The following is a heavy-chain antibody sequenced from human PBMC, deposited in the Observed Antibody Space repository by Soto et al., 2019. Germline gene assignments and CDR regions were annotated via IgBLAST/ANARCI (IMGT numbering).Heavy chain of an antibody. Sequence: EVQLLESGGGLVQPGGSLRLSCAASGFTFSSYAMAWVRQAPGKGLEWVSGISGSGDATYYADSVKGRVTISRDNSKNTLYLQMNSLRAEDTAVYYCAKSYYGGNTGYFDLWGRGNMATVSS. CDR2: ISGSGDAT. CDR1: GFTFSSYA. V-gene: IGHV3-23*01. J-gene: IGHJ2*01. D-gene: IGHD4-17*01. CDR3: AKSYYGGNTGYFDL.